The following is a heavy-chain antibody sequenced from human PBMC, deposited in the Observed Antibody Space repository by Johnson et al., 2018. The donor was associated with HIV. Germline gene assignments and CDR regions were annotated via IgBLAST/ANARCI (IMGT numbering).Heavy chain of an antibody. CDR2: IKQDGSEK. D-gene: IGHD6-13*01. CDR3: ARERSSSRKAFDI. Sequence: EVQLVESGGGLVQPGGSLRLSCVASGFTFSGYWMSWVRQAPGKGLEWVANIKQDGSEKYYVDYVKGRFTISRDNAKNSLYLQMNSLRAEDTALYYCARERSSSRKAFDIWGQGTMVTVSS. V-gene: IGHV3-7*03. J-gene: IGHJ3*02. CDR1: GFTFSGYW.